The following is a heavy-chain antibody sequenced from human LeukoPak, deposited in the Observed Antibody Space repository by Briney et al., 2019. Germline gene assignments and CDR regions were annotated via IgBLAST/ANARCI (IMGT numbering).Heavy chain of an antibody. CDR3: AKAPVVVIAIRYFQH. V-gene: IGHV3-23*01. Sequence: GGSLRLSCAASGFTFSSYAMSWVRQAPGKGLEWVSAISGSGGSTYYADSVKGRFTISRDNSKNTLYLQMNSLRAEDTAVYYCAKAPVVVIAIRYFQHWGQGTLVTVSS. CDR2: ISGSGGST. J-gene: IGHJ1*01. CDR1: GFTFSSYA. D-gene: IGHD2-21*01.